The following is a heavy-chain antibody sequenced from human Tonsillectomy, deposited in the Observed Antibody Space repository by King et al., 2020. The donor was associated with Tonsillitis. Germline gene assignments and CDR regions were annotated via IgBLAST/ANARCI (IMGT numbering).Heavy chain of an antibody. CDR1: GYTFTNYG. D-gene: IGHD3-9*01. J-gene: IGHJ6*03. V-gene: IGHV1-18*01. CDR2: ISAYNGNT. Sequence: QVQLVESGAEVKKPGASVRVSCKASGYTFTNYGISWVRQAPGQGLEWMGWISAYNGNTNYAQKFQGRVTMTTDTSTSTAYMELRSLRSDDTAMYYCARDQYIYDLLTGLGFSYYYYIDVWGKGTTVTVSS. CDR3: ARDQYIYDLLTGLGFSYYYYIDV.